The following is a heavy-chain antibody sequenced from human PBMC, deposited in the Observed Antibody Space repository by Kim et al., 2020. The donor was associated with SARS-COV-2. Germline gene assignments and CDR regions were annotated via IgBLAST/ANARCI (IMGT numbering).Heavy chain of an antibody. D-gene: IGHD3-3*01. J-gene: IGHJ4*02. CDR1: GDSVSSNSAA. CDR2: TYYRSKWYN. Sequence: SQTLSLTCAISGDSVSSNSAAWNWIRQSPSRGLEWLGRTYYRSKWYNDYAVSVKSRITINPDTSKNQFSLQLNSVTPEDTAVYYCAREAPGHDFWSGYRGRGFDSWGQGTLVTVSS. CDR3: AREAPGHDFWSGYRGRGFDS. V-gene: IGHV6-1*01.